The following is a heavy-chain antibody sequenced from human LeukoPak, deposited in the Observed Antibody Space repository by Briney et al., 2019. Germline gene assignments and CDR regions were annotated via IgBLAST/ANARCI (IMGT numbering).Heavy chain of an antibody. J-gene: IGHJ5*02. D-gene: IGHD2-2*01. CDR2: INPNSGGT. Sequence: ASVKVSCKASGYIFTGYYMHWVRQAPGQGLEWMGWINPNSGGTDYAQKFQGRVTMTRDTSISTAYMELSSLRSDDTAMYHCARGYCSSTSCYHWFDPWGQGTLITVSS. V-gene: IGHV1-2*02. CDR1: GYIFTGYY. CDR3: ARGYCSSTSCYHWFDP.